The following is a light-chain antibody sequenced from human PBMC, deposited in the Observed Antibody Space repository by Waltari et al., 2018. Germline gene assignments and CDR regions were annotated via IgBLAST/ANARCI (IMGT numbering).Light chain of an antibody. J-gene: IGKJ4*01. V-gene: IGKV3-11*01. CDR1: QSVSSY. Sequence: EIVLTQSPDTLSLSPGERATLSCRASQSVSSYLAWYQQKRGQAPRLLIYGASNRATGIPARFSGSGSGTDFTLTISTLEPEDFAVYYGQQRSNWPLTFGGGTKVEIK. CDR2: GAS. CDR3: QQRSNWPLT.